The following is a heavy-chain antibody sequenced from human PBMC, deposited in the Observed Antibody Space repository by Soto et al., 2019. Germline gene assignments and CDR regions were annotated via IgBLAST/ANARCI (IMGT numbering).Heavy chain of an antibody. V-gene: IGHV4-61*01. D-gene: IGHD2-2*01. J-gene: IGHJ6*02. CDR3: AKFFTSGSRTNCYNRPDV. CDR2: IYSSGST. Sequence: SETLSLTCTVSGGSVSSDTHYWSWIRQPPGKRLEWIGLIYSSGSTNYNPSLKSRVTMSVDTSKNQFSLKLRSVIVVETVVYNCAKFFTSGSRTNCYNRPDVWGQETTLNVSS. CDR1: GGSVSSDTHY.